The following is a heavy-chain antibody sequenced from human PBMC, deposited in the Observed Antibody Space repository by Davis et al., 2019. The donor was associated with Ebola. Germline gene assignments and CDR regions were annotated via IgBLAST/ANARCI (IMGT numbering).Heavy chain of an antibody. CDR2: IYHSGST. D-gene: IGHD5-12*01. Sequence: MPSETLSLTCAVSGGSISSGGYSWSWIRQPPGKGLEWIGYIYHSGSTYYNTSLKSRVTISVDTSKNQFSLKLSSVTAADTAVYYCARWISIVATTGFDYWGQGTLVTVSS. CDR3: ARWISIVATTGFDY. CDR1: GGSISSGGYS. J-gene: IGHJ4*02. V-gene: IGHV4-30-2*01.